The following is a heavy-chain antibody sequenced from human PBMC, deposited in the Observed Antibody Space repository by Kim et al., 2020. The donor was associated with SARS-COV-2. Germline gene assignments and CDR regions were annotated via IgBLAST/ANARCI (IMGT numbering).Heavy chain of an antibody. Sequence: NHAQKLQGRVTMTTDTSTSTAYMELRSLRSDDTAVYYCARDSAAAGHGDYWGQGTLVTVSS. J-gene: IGHJ4*02. V-gene: IGHV1-18*01. CDR3: ARDSAAAGHGDY. D-gene: IGHD6-13*01.